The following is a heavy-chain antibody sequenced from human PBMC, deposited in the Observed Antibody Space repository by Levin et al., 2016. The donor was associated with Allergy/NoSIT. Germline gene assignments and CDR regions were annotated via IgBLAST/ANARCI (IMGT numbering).Heavy chain of an antibody. CDR1: GDSIMSGSYY. D-gene: IGHD4-17*01. CDR2: IYTSGST. V-gene: IGHV4-61*02. CDR3: ATYAYAGYCYY. Sequence: SETLSLTCTVSGDSIMSGSYYWSWIRQPAGKGLEWIGRIYTSGSTDYNPSLKSRVTISLDTSKDQFSLKLSSVTAADTAVYYCATYAYAGYCYYWGQGSQVTVSS. J-gene: IGHJ4*02.